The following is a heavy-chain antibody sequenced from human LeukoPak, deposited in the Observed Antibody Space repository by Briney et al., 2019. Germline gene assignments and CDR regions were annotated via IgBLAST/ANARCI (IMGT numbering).Heavy chain of an antibody. CDR1: GDSITRYY. J-gene: IGHJ4*02. Sequence: SETLSLTCTVSGDSITRYYWSWIRQPPGKGLEWIAYIYHSGSTNYNPSLKSRVTMSVDTSTNRFSLNLSSVTAADTAEYYCASGGGWNDKFNYWGQGTLVTVSS. V-gene: IGHV4-59*01. CDR2: IYHSGST. D-gene: IGHD1-1*01. CDR3: ASGGGWNDKFNY.